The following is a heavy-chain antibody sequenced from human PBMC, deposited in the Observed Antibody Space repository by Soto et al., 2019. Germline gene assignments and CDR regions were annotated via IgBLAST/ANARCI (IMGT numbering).Heavy chain of an antibody. CDR1: GFTFSDDY. D-gene: IGHD3-10*01. V-gene: IGHV3-11*06. J-gene: IGHJ6*02. CDR3: ARDPGGYGMDV. CDR2: ISGNGSDT. Sequence: GGSLRLSCAASGFTFSDDYMNWLRQAPGKGLEWVSYISGNGSDTNYADSVKGRFTISRDNSKNTLYLQMNSLRAEDTAVYYCARDPGGYGMDVWGQGTTVTVS.